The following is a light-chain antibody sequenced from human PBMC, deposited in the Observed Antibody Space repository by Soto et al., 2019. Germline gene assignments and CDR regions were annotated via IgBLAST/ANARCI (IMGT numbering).Light chain of an antibody. Sequence: QAVVTQEPSLTVSPGGTVTLPCGSSTGAVTSGHYPYWFQQKPGQAPRTLIYDTSNKHSWTPARFSGSLLGGKAALTLSGAQPEDEAEYYCLLSYSGARAYVFGTGTKLTVL. CDR2: DTS. J-gene: IGLJ1*01. V-gene: IGLV7-46*01. CDR3: LLSYSGARAYV. CDR1: TGAVTSGHY.